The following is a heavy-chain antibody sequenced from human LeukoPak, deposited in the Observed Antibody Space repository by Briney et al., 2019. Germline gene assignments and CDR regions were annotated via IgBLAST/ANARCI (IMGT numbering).Heavy chain of an antibody. V-gene: IGHV3-7*01. CDR2: IKEDGSDK. D-gene: IGHD3-3*01. J-gene: IGHJ2*01. CDR3: ARDTYRFFDL. Sequence: GGSLRLSCAASGFTFSSYWMGWVRQAPGKGLEWVADIKEDGSDKYSVDSVKGRFTISRDNAKNSLYLQMNSLRAEDTAVYYCARDTYRFFDLWGRGTLVTVSS. CDR1: GFTFSSYW.